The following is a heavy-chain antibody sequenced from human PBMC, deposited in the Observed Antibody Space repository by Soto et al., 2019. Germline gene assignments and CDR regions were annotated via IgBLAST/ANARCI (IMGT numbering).Heavy chain of an antibody. CDR2: ISYDGSNK. Sequence: GRSLRLSCAASGFTFSSYAMHWVRQAPGKGLEWVAVISYDGSNKYYADSVKGRFTISRDNSKNTLYLQMNSLRAEDTAVYYCARASPEGCSSTSCPTPIRQQLGLIFDYWGQGTLVTVSS. CDR1: GFTFSSYA. J-gene: IGHJ4*02. V-gene: IGHV3-30-3*01. D-gene: IGHD2-2*01. CDR3: ARASPEGCSSTSCPTPIRQQLGLIFDY.